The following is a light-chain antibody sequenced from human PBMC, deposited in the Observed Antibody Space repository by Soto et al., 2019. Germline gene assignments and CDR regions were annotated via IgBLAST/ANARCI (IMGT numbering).Light chain of an antibody. CDR1: QTISIY. J-gene: IGKJ1*01. V-gene: IGKV1-5*01. CDR3: QQYSSSSPT. CDR2: DAS. Sequence: DIQMTQSPSTLSASIGDRVTITCRASQTISIYLAWCQQRPGEAPKLLIYDASTLESGVPARFSGSGSGTEFTLTISSLQPDDFATYYCQQYSSSSPTFGQGPKVEIQ.